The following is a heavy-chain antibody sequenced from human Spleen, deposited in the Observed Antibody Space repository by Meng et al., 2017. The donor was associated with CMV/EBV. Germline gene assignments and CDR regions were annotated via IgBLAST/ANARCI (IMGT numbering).Heavy chain of an antibody. Sequence: ASVKVSCKASGYTFTSYGISWVRQAPGQGLEWMGWISVYDGNTKYSQKFQGRATMTTDISTSTAYMELRSLRSDDTAVYYCARAGLLQSDNFDYWGQGTLVTVSS. CDR2: ISVYDGNT. CDR3: ARAGLLQSDNFDY. J-gene: IGHJ4*02. CDR1: GYTFTSYG. V-gene: IGHV1-18*01. D-gene: IGHD4-11*01.